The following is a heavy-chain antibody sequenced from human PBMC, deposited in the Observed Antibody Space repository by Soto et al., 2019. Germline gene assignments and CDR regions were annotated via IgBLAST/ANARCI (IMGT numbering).Heavy chain of an antibody. V-gene: IGHV3-30-3*01. Sequence: QVQLVESGGGVVQPGRSLRLSCAASGFTFSSYAMHWVRQAPGKGLEWVAVISYDGSNKYYADSVKGRFTISRDNSKNTLYRQMNSLRAEDTAVYYCARETYYDFWSGPYSGMDVWGQGTTVTVSS. CDR3: ARETYYDFWSGPYSGMDV. D-gene: IGHD3-3*01. CDR1: GFTFSSYA. CDR2: ISYDGSNK. J-gene: IGHJ6*02.